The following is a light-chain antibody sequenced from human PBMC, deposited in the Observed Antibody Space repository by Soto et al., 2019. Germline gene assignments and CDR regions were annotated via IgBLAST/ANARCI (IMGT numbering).Light chain of an antibody. CDR1: SSDVGGYDY. CDR3: SAYTTTSTLI. J-gene: IGLJ1*01. V-gene: IGLV2-14*01. Sequence: QSALTQPASVSGSPGQSVTISCTGTSSDVGGYDYVSWYQQYPGTAPKLMLYEVNNRPSGVSNRFSGSKSGNTASLIISGLHSEDKADYYCSAYTTTSTLIFGTGTKVTVL. CDR2: EVN.